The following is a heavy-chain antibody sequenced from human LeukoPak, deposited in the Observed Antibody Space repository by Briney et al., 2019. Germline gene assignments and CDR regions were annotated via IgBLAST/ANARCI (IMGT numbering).Heavy chain of an antibody. D-gene: IGHD6-13*01. J-gene: IGHJ6*02. CDR3: AREFRIAAAVGSSYYYYYGMDV. CDR1: GFTFSSYW. V-gene: IGHV3-74*01. CDR2: INSDGSST. Sequence: PGGSLRLSCAASGFTFSSYWMHWVRQAPGKGLVWVSRINSDGSSTSYADSVKGRFTISRDNAKNTLYLQMNSLRAEDTAVYYCAREFRIAAAVGSSYYYYYGMDVWGQGTTVTVSS.